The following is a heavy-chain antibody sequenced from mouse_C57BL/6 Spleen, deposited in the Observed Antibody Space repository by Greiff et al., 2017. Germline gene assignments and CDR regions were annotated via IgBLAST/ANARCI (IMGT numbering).Heavy chain of an antibody. CDR3: ARRALFITTVVHFDY. CDR1: GFTFSDYG. CDR2: ISSGSSTI. D-gene: IGHD1-1*01. J-gene: IGHJ2*01. V-gene: IGHV5-17*01. Sequence: EVMLVESGGGLVKPGGSLKLSCAASGFTFSDYGMHWVRQAPERGLGWVAYISSGSSTIYYADTVKGRFTISRDNAKNTLFLQMTSLRSEDTAMYYCARRALFITTVVHFDYWGQGTTLTVSS.